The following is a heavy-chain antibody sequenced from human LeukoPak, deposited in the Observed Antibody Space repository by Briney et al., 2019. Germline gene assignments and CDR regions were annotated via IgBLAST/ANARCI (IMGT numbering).Heavy chain of an antibody. D-gene: IGHD3-22*01. CDR2: IYYSGST. CDR1: GGSISSGDYY. J-gene: IGHJ4*02. CDR3: AREKRRDSSGYTYFDY. Sequence: SETLSLTCTVSGGSISSGDYYWSWIRQPPGKGLEWIGYIYYSGSTYYNPSLKSPVTISVDTSKNQFSLKLSSVTAADTAVYYCAREKRRDSSGYTYFDYWGQGTLVTVSS. V-gene: IGHV4-30-4*01.